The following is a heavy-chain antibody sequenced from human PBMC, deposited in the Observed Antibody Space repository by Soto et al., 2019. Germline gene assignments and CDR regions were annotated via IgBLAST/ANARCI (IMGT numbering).Heavy chain of an antibody. V-gene: IGHV1-46*03. CDR2: IKPSGGST. CDR3: ASISRSTMGNLGVFDY. D-gene: IGHD2-2*01. CDR1: GYTFTSYY. J-gene: IGHJ4*02. Sequence: QVQLVQSGAEVKKPGASVKVSCKASGYTFTSYYVHWVRQAPGQGLEWMGIIKPSGGSTSYAQKFQGRVTMTRDTSTNTVYMELSSLRSDDTAVYYCASISRSTMGNLGVFDYWGQGTLVTVSS.